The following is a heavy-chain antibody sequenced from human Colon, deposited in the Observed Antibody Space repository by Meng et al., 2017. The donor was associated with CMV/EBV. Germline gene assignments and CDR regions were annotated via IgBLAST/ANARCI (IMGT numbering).Heavy chain of an antibody. CDR3: ARDYCSSSSCYRLGT. D-gene: IGHD2-2*01. CDR1: GYTFTGYS. CDR2: INPSGGST. J-gene: IGHJ5*02. Sequence: ASVKVSCKSSGYTFTGYSMHWVRQARGQGLEWMGIINPSGGSTTYAQKFQGRVTMTTDTSTSTVYMELSSLRSEDTAVYYCARDYCSSSSCYRLGTWGQGTLVTVSS. V-gene: IGHV1-46*01.